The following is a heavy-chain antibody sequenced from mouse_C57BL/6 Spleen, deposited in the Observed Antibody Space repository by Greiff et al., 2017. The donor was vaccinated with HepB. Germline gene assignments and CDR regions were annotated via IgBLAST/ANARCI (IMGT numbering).Heavy chain of an antibody. CDR1: GFTFSSYA. Sequence: EVQRVESGEGLVKPGGSLKLSCAASGFTFSSYAMSWVRQTPEKRLEWVAYISSGGDYIYYADTVKGRFTISRDNARNTLYLQMSSLKSEDTAMYYCTRGVTTVVDHYFDYWGQGTTLTVSS. CDR2: ISSGGDYI. V-gene: IGHV5-9-1*02. J-gene: IGHJ2*01. D-gene: IGHD1-1*01. CDR3: TRGVTTVVDHYFDY.